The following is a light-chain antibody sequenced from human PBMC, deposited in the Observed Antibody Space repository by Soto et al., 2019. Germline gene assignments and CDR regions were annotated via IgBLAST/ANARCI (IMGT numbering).Light chain of an antibody. CDR2: DAS. CDR1: QSVSSY. CDR3: QKRGNWPIT. V-gene: IGKV3-11*01. Sequence: ETVLTQSPATLSLSPGERATLSCRASQSVSSYLTWYQQKPGQAPRLLIYDASNRATGIPTRFSGSGSGTDFTLTISSLEPEDFAVCFCQKRGNWPITFGQGTRLEL. J-gene: IGKJ5*01.